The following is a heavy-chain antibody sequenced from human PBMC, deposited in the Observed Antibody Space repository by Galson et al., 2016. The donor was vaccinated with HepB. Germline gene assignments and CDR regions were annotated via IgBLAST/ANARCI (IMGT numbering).Heavy chain of an antibody. V-gene: IGHV1-69*06. CDR3: ARVEGSTILGVVITPYYFDY. Sequence: SVKVSCKAPGGTFNRYIINWVRQTPGQGLQWMGSIKPIFATPDYAQEFRGRVTFTADTSTSTYYMDLRSLRSDDTAVYYCARVEGSTILGVVITPYYFDYWGQGTLVTVSS. CDR2: IKPIFATP. J-gene: IGHJ4*02. CDR1: GGTFNRYI. D-gene: IGHD3-3*01.